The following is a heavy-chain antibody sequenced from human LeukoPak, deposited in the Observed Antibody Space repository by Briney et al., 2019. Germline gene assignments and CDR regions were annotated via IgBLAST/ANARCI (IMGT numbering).Heavy chain of an antibody. V-gene: IGHV3-43*02. Sequence: AGGSLRLSCAASGFTFDDYAMHWVRQAPGKGLEWVSLISGDGGTTYSADSVKGRFTISRDNSKNSLYLQMNSLRTEDTALYYCARSLPGYFDYWGQGTLVTVSS. CDR3: ARSLPGYFDY. CDR2: ISGDGGTT. CDR1: GFTFDDYA. J-gene: IGHJ4*02.